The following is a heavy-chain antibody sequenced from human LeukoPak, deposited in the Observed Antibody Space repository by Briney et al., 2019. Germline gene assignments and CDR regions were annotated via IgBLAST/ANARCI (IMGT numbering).Heavy chain of an antibody. D-gene: IGHD1-7*01. V-gene: IGHV3-23*01. J-gene: IGHJ4*02. Sequence: GGSLRLSCAASGFTFSSYAMSWVRQAPGKGLEWVSAISGSGGSTYYADSVKGRFTISRDNSKNTLYLQVNSLRAEDTAVYYCAKDGPYNWNSRGSCYFDHWGQGTLVTVSS. CDR3: AKDGPYNWNSRGSCYFDH. CDR1: GFTFSSYA. CDR2: ISGSGGST.